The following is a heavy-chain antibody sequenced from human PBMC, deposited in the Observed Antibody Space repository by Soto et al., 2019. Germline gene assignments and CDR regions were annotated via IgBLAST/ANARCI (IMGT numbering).Heavy chain of an antibody. CDR2: ISAYNGNT. D-gene: IGHD5-18*01. V-gene: IGHV1-18*01. Sequence: GASVKVSCKASGYTFTSYGISWVRQAPGQGLEWMGWISAYNGNTNYAQKLQGRVTMTTDTSTSTAYMELRSLRSDDTAVYYCATSGYSYGYYVDYYYYMDVWGKGTTVTVS. J-gene: IGHJ6*03. CDR1: GYTFTSYG. CDR3: ATSGYSYGYYVDYYYYMDV.